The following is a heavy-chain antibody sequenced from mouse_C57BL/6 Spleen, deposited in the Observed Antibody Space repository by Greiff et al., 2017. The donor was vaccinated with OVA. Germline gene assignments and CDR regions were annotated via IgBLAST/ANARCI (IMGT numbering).Heavy chain of an antibody. Sequence: VQLQQSGAELVRPGASVKLSCTASGFNIKDDYMPWVKQRPEQGLEWIGWIDPENGDTEYASKFQGKGTITADTSSNTAYLQLSSLTSEDTAGYYCTFYDGSNPAWFAYWGQGTLVTVSA. J-gene: IGHJ3*01. CDR1: GFNIKDDY. CDR3: TFYDGSNPAWFAY. V-gene: IGHV14-4*01. CDR2: IDPENGDT. D-gene: IGHD2-3*01.